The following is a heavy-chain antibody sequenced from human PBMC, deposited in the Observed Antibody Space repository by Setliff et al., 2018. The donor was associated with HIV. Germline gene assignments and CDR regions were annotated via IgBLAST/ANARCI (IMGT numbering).Heavy chain of an antibody. CDR1: GYTFTNYF. V-gene: IGHV1-69-2*01. CDR2: VDPEDGET. CDR3: ATVRIVGATEFDY. J-gene: IGHJ4*02. D-gene: IGHD1-26*01. Sequence: ASVKVSCKASGYTFTNYFMHWVRQAPGEGLEWVGRVDPEDGETRYAMKFQGSVTISADTSTDTTYLSLTSLIPQDTAVYYCATVRIVGATEFDYWGQGTVVTVSS.